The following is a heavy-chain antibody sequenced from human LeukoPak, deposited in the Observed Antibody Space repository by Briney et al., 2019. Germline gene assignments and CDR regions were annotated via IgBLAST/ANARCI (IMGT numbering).Heavy chain of an antibody. CDR2: ISSSSSYI. Sequence: GGSLRLSCAASGFTFSSYSMNWVRQAPGKGLEWVSSISSSSSYIYYADSVKGRFTISRDNAKNSLYLQMNSLRAEDTAVYYCARDSGLEYDSSGYYSALDYWGQGTLVTVSS. CDR1: GFTFSSYS. V-gene: IGHV3-21*01. D-gene: IGHD3-22*01. CDR3: ARDSGLEYDSSGYYSALDY. J-gene: IGHJ4*02.